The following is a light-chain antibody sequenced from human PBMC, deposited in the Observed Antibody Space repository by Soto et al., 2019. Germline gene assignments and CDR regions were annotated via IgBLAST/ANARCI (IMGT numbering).Light chain of an antibody. CDR2: SAS. J-gene: IGKJ4*01. Sequence: DIQLTQSPSFLSASVGDTVTITCRASQGVSRYLAWYQQKPRKAPKVLIYSASTLQSGVPLRFSGSGSGTEFTLTISSLQPEDFATYYCQQLDSYPLTFGGGTKVEIK. V-gene: IGKV1-9*01. CDR1: QGVSRY. CDR3: QQLDSYPLT.